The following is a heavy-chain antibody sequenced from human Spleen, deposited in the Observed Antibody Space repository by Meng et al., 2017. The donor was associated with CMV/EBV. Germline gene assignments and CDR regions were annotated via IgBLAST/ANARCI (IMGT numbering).Heavy chain of an antibody. CDR2: INPNSGGT. CDR3: ARVGEGYSYGLYLDY. V-gene: IGHV1-2*02. J-gene: IGHJ4*02. CDR1: GYTFTGYY. D-gene: IGHD5-18*01. Sequence: QGQLVQSGAEVKKPGASVKVSCKASGYTFTGYYMYWVRQAPGQGLEWMGWINPNSGGTNYAQKFQGRVTMTRDTSISTAYMELSRLRSDDTAVYYCARVGEGYSYGLYLDYWGQGTLVTVSS.